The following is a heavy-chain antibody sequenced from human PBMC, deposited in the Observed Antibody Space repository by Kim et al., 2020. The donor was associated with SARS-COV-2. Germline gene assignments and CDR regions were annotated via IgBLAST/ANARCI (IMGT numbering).Heavy chain of an antibody. Sequence: ASVKVSCKASGYTFTSYGITWVRQAPGQGLEWMGWITAYSFNTNDALKLQGRVTMTTDTSTSTAYMELRSLRSDDTAVYYCARVVVPAASAAFDYWGQGT. CDR3: ARVVVPAASAAFDY. D-gene: IGHD2-2*01. CDR2: ITAYSFNT. CDR1: GYTFTSYG. J-gene: IGHJ4*02. V-gene: IGHV1-18*01.